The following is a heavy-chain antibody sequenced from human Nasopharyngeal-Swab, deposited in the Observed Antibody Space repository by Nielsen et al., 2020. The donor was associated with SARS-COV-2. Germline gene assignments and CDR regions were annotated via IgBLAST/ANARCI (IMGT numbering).Heavy chain of an antibody. CDR1: GFSFNNYG. J-gene: IGHJ3*02. Sequence: LKISCTASGFSFNNYGMHWVRQAPGKGLEWVAVISYEGSKKFYAESVEGRFTISRDYSKSTLYLQMDSLRTEDTATYYCAKANVLFWFGQFKNDGFDIWGQGTMVAVSS. V-gene: IGHV3-30*18. CDR2: ISYEGSKK. CDR3: AKANVLFWFGQFKNDGFDI. D-gene: IGHD3-10*01.